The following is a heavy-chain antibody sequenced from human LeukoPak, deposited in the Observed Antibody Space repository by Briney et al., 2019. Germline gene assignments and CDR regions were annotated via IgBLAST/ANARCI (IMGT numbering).Heavy chain of an antibody. V-gene: IGHV3-23*01. CDR2: ISGSGGST. CDR3: AKDRLSSSTSPTQNNWFDP. J-gene: IGHJ5*02. Sequence: PGGSLRLSCAASGFTFSSYAMSWVRQAPGKGLKWVSAISGSGGSTYYADSVKGRFTISRDNSKNTLYLQMNSLRAEDTAVYYCAKDRLSSSTSPTQNNWFDPWGQGTLVTVSS. CDR1: GFTFSSYA. D-gene: IGHD2-2*01.